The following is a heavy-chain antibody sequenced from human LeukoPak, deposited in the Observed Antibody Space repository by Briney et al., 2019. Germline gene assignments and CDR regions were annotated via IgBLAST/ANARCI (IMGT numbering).Heavy chain of an antibody. Sequence: GGSLRLSCAASGFTFSSYGMHWVRQAPGKGLEWVAFIRYDGSNKYYADSVKGRFTISRDNSKNTLYLQMNSLRAEDTAVYYCASVSPQWDYKEGDFDYWGQGTLVTVSS. CDR3: ASVSPQWDYKEGDFDY. CDR2: IRYDGSNK. D-gene: IGHD1-26*01. CDR1: GFTFSSYG. V-gene: IGHV3-30*02. J-gene: IGHJ4*02.